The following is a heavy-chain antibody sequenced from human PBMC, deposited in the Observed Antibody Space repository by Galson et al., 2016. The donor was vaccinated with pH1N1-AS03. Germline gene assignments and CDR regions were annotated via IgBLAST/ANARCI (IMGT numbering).Heavy chain of an antibody. Sequence: SLRLSCAASGFTFRVYTLHWVRQVPGKGLVWVSRIDSGASTITYVDSVKGRFTISRDDGMNTPYLQMTDLRADDTALYYCTRSTEGAFDYWGQGILVTVSS. J-gene: IGHJ4*02. CDR2: IDSGASTI. CDR1: GFTFRVYT. V-gene: IGHV3-74*03. D-gene: IGHD4/OR15-4a*01. CDR3: TRSTEGAFDY.